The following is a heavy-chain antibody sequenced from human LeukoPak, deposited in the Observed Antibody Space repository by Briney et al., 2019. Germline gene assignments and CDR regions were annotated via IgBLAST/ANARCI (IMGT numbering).Heavy chain of an antibody. CDR3: AKEDGDYPFDY. CDR1: GFTFSSYG. CDR2: ISYDGSNK. J-gene: IGHJ4*02. Sequence: GGSLRLSCAASGFTFSSYGMHWVRQAPGKGLEWVAVISYDGSNKYYADSVKGRFTISRDNSKNTLYLQMNSLRAEDTAVYYCAKEDGDYPFDYWGQGILVTVSS. V-gene: IGHV3-30*18. D-gene: IGHD4-17*01.